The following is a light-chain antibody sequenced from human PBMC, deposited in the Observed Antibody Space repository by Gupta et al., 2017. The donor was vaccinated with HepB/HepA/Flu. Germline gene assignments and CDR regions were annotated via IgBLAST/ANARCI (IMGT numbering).Light chain of an antibody. Sequence: DIQMTQSPSSLFASVGDRVTITCRASQYISNYLNWYQKKPGRAPNLLISGASGLQNGVPSRFSGRGSETEFTLTIRRLQPEDFATYYCQQTYRTPLTFRGGSKVEIK. CDR3: QQTYRTPLT. CDR1: QYISNY. J-gene: IGKJ4*01. V-gene: IGKV1-39*01. CDR2: GAS.